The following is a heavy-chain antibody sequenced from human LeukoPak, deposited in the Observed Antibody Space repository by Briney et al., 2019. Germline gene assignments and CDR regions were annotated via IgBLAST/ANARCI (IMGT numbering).Heavy chain of an antibody. V-gene: IGHV1-18*01. Sequence: ASVKVSCKASGYTSTSYGISWVRQAPGQGLEWMGWISAYNGNTNYAQKLQGRVTMTTDTSTSTAYMELRCLRSDDTAVYYCARDFIPRGYDILTGLPIKPQDAFDIWGQGTMVTVSS. D-gene: IGHD3-9*01. CDR3: ARDFIPRGYDILTGLPIKPQDAFDI. J-gene: IGHJ3*02. CDR2: ISAYNGNT. CDR1: GYTSTSYG.